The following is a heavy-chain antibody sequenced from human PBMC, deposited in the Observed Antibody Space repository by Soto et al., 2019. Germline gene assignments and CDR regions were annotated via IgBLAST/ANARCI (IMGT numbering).Heavy chain of an antibody. CDR3: ARGQFWRSSFDY. D-gene: IGHD6-13*01. CDR2: INHSGST. J-gene: IGHJ4*02. CDR1: GGSFSGYY. Sequence: QVQLQQWGAGLLKPSETLSLTCAGYGGSFSGYYWSWIRQPPGKGLEWIGEINHSGSTNYNPSLKSRVTISVDTSKNQFSLKLSSVTAADTAVYYCARGQFWRSSFDYWGQGTLVTVSS. V-gene: IGHV4-34*01.